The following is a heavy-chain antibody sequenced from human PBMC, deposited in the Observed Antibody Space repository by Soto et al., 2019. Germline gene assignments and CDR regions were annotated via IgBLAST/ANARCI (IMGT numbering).Heavy chain of an antibody. CDR1: GDAFINFY. J-gene: IGHJ4*02. V-gene: IGHV4-59*03. CDR2: VHESGST. CDR3: ARGTRALITSFFAY. Sequence: SETLSLPCSVSGDAFINFYWSWIRQTPGRGLEWIGCVHESGSTDYNPSLKGRVTISLHTSKSQFSLSLRSATAADTATYYCARGTRALITSFFAYWGQGIPVTVSS. D-gene: IGHD1-20*01.